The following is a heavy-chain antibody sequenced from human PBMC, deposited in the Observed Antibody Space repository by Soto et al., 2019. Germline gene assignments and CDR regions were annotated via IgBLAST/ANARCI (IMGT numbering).Heavy chain of an antibody. CDR3: ARTAAAGKYYYGMDV. V-gene: IGHV5-51*01. Sequence: PGESLKISCKGSGYSFTSYWIGWVRQIPGKGLELMGIIYPGDSDTRYSPSFQGQVTISADKSISTAYLQWSSLKASDTAMYYCARTAAAGKYYYGMDVWGQGTTVTVSS. D-gene: IGHD6-13*01. CDR2: IYPGDSDT. CDR1: GYSFTSYW. J-gene: IGHJ6*02.